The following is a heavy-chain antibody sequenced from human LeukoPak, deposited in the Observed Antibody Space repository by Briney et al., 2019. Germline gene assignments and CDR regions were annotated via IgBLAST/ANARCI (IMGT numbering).Heavy chain of an antibody. CDR1: GDIVSISSAA. CDR3: ARGVFPPSSYYYYMDV. V-gene: IGHV6-1*01. D-gene: IGHD6-6*01. CDR2: TYYRSKWYN. J-gene: IGHJ6*03. Sequence: SQTLSLTCAISGDIVSISSAAWNWIRQSPSRGLEWLGRTYYRSKWYNDYAVSVKSRITINPDTSKNQFSLKMNSVTPEDTAVYYCARGVFPPSSYYYYMDVWGKGTTVTVSS.